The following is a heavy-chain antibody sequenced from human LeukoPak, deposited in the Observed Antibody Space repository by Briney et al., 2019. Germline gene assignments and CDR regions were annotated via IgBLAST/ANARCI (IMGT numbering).Heavy chain of an antibody. CDR3: ARVEITMMDRAFDI. J-gene: IGHJ3*02. Sequence: PGGSLRLSCAASGFTFSYYYKIWIRQAPGKGLEWVSYISSSGSTIYYADSVKGRFTISRDNAKNSLYLQMNSLRAEDTAVYYCARVEITMMDRAFDIWGQGTMVTVSS. CDR2: ISSSGSTI. CDR1: GFTFSYYY. D-gene: IGHD3-22*01. V-gene: IGHV3-11*01.